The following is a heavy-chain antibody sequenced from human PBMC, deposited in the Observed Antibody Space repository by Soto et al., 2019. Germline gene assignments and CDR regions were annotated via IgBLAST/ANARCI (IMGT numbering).Heavy chain of an antibody. Sequence: SETLSLTCTVSGGSISSYYWSWIRQPPGKGLEWIGYIYYRGSTNYNPSLKSRVTISVDTSKNQFSLKLSSVTAADTAVYYCARVWGGAFDIWGQGTMVTVSS. J-gene: IGHJ3*02. CDR3: ARVWGGAFDI. D-gene: IGHD3-10*01. CDR2: IYYRGST. CDR1: GGSISSYY. V-gene: IGHV4-59*01.